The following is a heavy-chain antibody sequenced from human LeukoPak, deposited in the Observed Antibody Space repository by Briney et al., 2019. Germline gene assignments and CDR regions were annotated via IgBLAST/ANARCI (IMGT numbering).Heavy chain of an antibody. CDR1: GFTFSGYG. J-gene: IGHJ4*02. CDR3: AKTQSLDY. V-gene: IGHV3-30*18. Sequence: GGSLRLSCAASGFTFSGYGMHWVRQAPGKGLEWVAVISYDGSNKYYADSVKGRFTISRDNSKNTLYLQMNSLRAEDTAVYYCAKTQSLDYWGQGTLVTVSS. CDR2: ISYDGSNK.